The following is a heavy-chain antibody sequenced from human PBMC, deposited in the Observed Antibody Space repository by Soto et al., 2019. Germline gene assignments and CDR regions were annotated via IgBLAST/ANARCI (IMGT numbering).Heavy chain of an antibody. J-gene: IGHJ6*03. Sequence: EVQVVESGGGLVQAGGSLRLSCEASGFTFSSHSMNWVRQAPGKGLEWLSYISSTSFTIHYADSVKGRFTISRDNAKNSLYLQMTSLRGEDTAVYCCAKAQRDGERYNDSYMDVWGKGTTVNVSS. V-gene: IGHV3-48*01. CDR1: GFTFSSHS. D-gene: IGHD3-10*01. CDR3: AKAQRDGERYNDSYMDV. CDR2: ISSTSFTI.